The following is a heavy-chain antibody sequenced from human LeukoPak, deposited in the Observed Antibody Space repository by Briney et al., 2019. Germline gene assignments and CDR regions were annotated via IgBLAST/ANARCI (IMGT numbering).Heavy chain of an antibody. Sequence: GGSLRLSCAASGFSFSSYEMNWVRQAPGKGLEWVSAITDSTYFADSVKGRFTISRDSSKTRMYLQMNSLRVEDTAVYYCARYCSGGRCYSGLDPWGQGALVTVSS. V-gene: IGHV3-23*01. J-gene: IGHJ5*02. CDR1: GFSFSSYE. CDR3: ARYCSGGRCYSGLDP. D-gene: IGHD2-15*01. CDR2: ITDST.